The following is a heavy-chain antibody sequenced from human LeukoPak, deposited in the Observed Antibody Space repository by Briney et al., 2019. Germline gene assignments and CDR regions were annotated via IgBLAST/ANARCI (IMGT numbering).Heavy chain of an antibody. CDR2: ISWNSGSI. V-gene: IGHV3-9*01. Sequence: GGSLRLSCAASGFTFDDYAMHWVRQAPGKGLEWVSGISWNSGSIGYADSVKGRFTISRDNAKNSLYLQMNSLRAEDTALYYCAKDIRWDGNYFDYWGQGTLVTVSS. CDR1: GFTFDDYA. J-gene: IGHJ4*02. CDR3: AKDIRWDGNYFDY. D-gene: IGHD1-26*01.